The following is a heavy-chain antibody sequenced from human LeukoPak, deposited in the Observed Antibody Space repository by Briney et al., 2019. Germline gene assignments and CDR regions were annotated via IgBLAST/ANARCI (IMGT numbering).Heavy chain of an antibody. CDR3: ARSAFLVTAPGLYYFDY. Sequence: ETLSRSCTVSGGSISSYNWSWIRQPAGKGLEWIGHIYNSGSTNYNPSLKGRVTMSVATSKNQFSLHLSSVTAADTAVYYCARSAFLVTAPGLYYFDYWGQGTLVAVSS. V-gene: IGHV4-4*07. CDR2: IYNSGST. D-gene: IGHD6-13*01. CDR1: GGSISSYN. J-gene: IGHJ4*02.